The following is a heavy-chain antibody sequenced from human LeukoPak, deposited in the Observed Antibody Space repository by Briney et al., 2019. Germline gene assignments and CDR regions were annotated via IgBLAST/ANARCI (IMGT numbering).Heavy chain of an antibody. CDR3: ATTSDILTGYFTFDY. D-gene: IGHD3-9*01. J-gene: IGHJ4*02. V-gene: IGHV1-18*01. CDR1: GYTFIDYG. CDR2: INTYNGNT. Sequence: ASVKVSCKASGYTFIDYGNTWVRQAPGQGLEWMGWINTYNGNTNYAQKFQGRVTMTTDTSTSTAYMELRSLRSDDTAVYYCATTSDILTGYFTFDYWGQGTLVTVSS.